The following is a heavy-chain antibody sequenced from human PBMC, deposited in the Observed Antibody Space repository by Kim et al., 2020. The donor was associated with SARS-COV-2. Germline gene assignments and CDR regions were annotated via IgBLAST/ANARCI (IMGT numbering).Heavy chain of an antibody. CDR3: ARSLYCSSTSCFYGMDV. V-gene: IGHV3-48*03. D-gene: IGHD2-2*01. Sequence: SVKGRFTISRDNAKSSLSLQMNSLRAEDTAVYYCARSLYCSSTSCFYGMDVWGQGTLVTVSS. J-gene: IGHJ6*02.